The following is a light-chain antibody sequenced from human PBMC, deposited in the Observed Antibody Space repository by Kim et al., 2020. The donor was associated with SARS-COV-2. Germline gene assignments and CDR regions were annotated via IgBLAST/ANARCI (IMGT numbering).Light chain of an antibody. V-gene: IGKV3-20*01. CDR2: GPS. Sequence: EIVLTQSPGTLSLSPGERATLSCRASQSVTSSYLAWYQQKPDQTPRLLIYGPSSRATGVPDRFSGSESGTDFTLTISRLEPEDFAVYYCQQYGSSPVTFGQGTKLEI. J-gene: IGKJ2*01. CDR3: QQYGSSPVT. CDR1: QSVTSSY.